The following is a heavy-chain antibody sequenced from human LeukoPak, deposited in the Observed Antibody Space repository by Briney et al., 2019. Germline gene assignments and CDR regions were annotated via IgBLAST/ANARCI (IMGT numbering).Heavy chain of an antibody. CDR1: GFTFSSYG. Sequence: GGSLRLSCAASGFTFSSYGMSWVRQAPGKGLEWVSAISGSGGSTYYADSVKGRCTISRDNSKNTLYLQMNSLRAEDTAVYYCAKDLGSLEMATIDWGQGTLVTVSS. D-gene: IGHD5-24*01. V-gene: IGHV3-23*01. CDR2: ISGSGGST. J-gene: IGHJ4*02. CDR3: AKDLGSLEMATID.